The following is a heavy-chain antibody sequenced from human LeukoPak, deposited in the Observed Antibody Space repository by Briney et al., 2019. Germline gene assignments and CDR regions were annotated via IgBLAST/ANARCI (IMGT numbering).Heavy chain of an antibody. CDR1: GGSISSYY. CDR3: ARADSLGYCSSTSCDGAFDI. Sequence: SETLSLTCTISGGSISSYYWSWIRQPPGKGLEWIGYIYYSGSTNYNPSLKSRVTISVDTSKNQFFLKLSSVTAADTAVYYCARADSLGYCSSTSCDGAFDIWGQGTMVTVSS. V-gene: IGHV4-59*01. CDR2: IYYSGST. J-gene: IGHJ3*02. D-gene: IGHD2-2*01.